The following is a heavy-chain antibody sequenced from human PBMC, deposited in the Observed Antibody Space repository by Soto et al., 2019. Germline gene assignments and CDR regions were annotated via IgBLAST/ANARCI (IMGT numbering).Heavy chain of an antibody. CDR2: ISGSGGST. D-gene: IGHD3-3*01. J-gene: IGHJ4*02. V-gene: IGHV3-23*01. CDR3: AKFGFWSGYRLYSDY. Sequence: GGSLRLSCAASGFTFSSYAMSWVRQAPGKGLEWVSAISGSGGSTYYADSVKGRFTTSRDNSKNTLYLQMNSLRAEDTAVYYCAKFGFWSGYRLYSDYWGQGTLVTVSS. CDR1: GFTFSSYA.